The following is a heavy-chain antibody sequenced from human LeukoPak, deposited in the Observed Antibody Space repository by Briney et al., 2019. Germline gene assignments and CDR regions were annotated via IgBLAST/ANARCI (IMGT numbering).Heavy chain of an antibody. CDR1: EYTFTSYD. J-gene: IGHJ5*02. CDR2: MNPNSGNT. V-gene: IGHV1-8*01. D-gene: IGHD2-15*01. CDR3: ARKNYCSGGSCYSRGWFDP. Sequence: ASVKVSCKASEYTFTSYDISWVRQATGQGLEWMGWMNPNSGNTVYAQKFQGRVTMTRDTSISTAHMELSSLRSEDTAMYYCARKNYCSGGSCYSRGWFDPWGQGTLVTVSS.